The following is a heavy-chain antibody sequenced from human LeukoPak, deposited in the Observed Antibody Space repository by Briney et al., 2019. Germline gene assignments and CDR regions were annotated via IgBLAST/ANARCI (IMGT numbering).Heavy chain of an antibody. D-gene: IGHD3-3*01. CDR1: GFTFSSYS. Sequence: GGSLRLSCAASGFTFSSYSMNWVRQAPGKGLEWVSSISSSSSYIYYADSVKGRFTISRDNAKNSLYLQMNSLRAEDTAVYYCASSTSLWSGLIWSGPLDYWGQGTLVTVSS. V-gene: IGHV3-21*01. CDR2: ISSSSSYI. J-gene: IGHJ4*02. CDR3: ASSTSLWSGLIWSGPLDY.